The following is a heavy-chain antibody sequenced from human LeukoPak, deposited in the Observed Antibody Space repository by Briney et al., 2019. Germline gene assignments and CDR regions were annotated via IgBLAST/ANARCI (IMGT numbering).Heavy chain of an antibody. CDR1: GGSISSYY. CDR2: IYYSGST. V-gene: IGHV4-59*12. CDR3: ARDLTYYYDSSDYYPSFDY. Sequence: SETLSLTCTVSGGSISSYYWSWIRQPPGKGLEWIGYIYYSGSTNYNPSLKSRVTISVDTSKNQFSLKLSSVTAADTAVYYCARDLTYYYDSSDYYPSFDYWGQGTLVTVSS. J-gene: IGHJ4*02. D-gene: IGHD3-22*01.